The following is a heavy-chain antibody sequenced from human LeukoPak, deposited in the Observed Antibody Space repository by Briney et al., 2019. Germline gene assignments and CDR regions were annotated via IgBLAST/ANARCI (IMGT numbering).Heavy chain of an antibody. Sequence: KASETLSLTCTVSGGSISSYHWSWIRQPPGKGLEWIGYIYYSGSTNYNPSLKSRVTISVDTSKNQFSLKLSSVTAADTAVYYCARGSYLGGILPFDYWGQGTLVTVSS. D-gene: IGHD2/OR15-2a*01. CDR2: IYYSGST. V-gene: IGHV4-59*01. J-gene: IGHJ4*02. CDR1: GGSISSYH. CDR3: ARGSYLGGILPFDY.